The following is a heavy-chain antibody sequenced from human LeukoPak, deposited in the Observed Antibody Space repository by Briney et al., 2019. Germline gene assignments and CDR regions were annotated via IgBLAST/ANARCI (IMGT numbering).Heavy chain of an antibody. CDR2: INPNTGGA. D-gene: IGHD3-22*01. CDR1: EYTFTAYF. J-gene: IGHJ3*02. V-gene: IGHV1-2*02. CDR3: ARSTYYYDTSGYKGDAFDI. Sequence: VASVKVSCKASEYTFTAYFIHWVRQAPGQGLEWMGWINPNTGGANYAQNFQGRVTMTRDTSISTAYMELRRLRSDDTAVYYCARSTYYYDTSGYKGDAFDIWGQGTMVTVSS.